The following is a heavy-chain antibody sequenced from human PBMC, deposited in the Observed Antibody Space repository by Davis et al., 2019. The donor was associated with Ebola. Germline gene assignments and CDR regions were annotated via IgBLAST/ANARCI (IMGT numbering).Heavy chain of an antibody. CDR3: ARRGVVTPLFTFYFDY. Sequence: GGSLRLSCAASGFTFSSYAMHWVRQAPGKGLEWVSYISSSSSTIYYADSVKGRFTISRDNAKNSLYLQMNSLRDEDTAVYYCARRGVVTPLFTFYFDYWGQGTLVTVSS. J-gene: IGHJ4*02. CDR1: GFTFSSYA. V-gene: IGHV3-48*02. CDR2: ISSSSSTI. D-gene: IGHD4-23*01.